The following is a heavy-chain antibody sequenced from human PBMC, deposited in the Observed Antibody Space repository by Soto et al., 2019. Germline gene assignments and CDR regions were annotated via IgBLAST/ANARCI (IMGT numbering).Heavy chain of an antibody. Sequence: ASVKVSCKASGYTFTSYYMHWVRQAPGQGLEWMGIINPSGGSTSYAQKFQGRVTMTRDTSTSTVYMELSSLRSEDTAVYYCARGRRGVVTIFGVVIIENSFDPWGQGTLVTVSS. V-gene: IGHV1-46*01. D-gene: IGHD3-3*01. J-gene: IGHJ5*02. CDR3: ARGRRGVVTIFGVVIIENSFDP. CDR1: GYTFTSYY. CDR2: INPSGGST.